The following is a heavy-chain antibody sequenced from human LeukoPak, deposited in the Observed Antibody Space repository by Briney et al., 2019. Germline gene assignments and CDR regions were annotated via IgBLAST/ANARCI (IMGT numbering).Heavy chain of an antibody. D-gene: IGHD6-13*01. CDR3: AKGQAPWQQLVPFDY. CDR1: GFTFSSYA. Sequence: GGSLRLSCAASGFTFSSYAMSWVRQAPGKGLEWVSVISGSGGTTYYADSVKGRFTISRDNSKNTLYLQMNSLRAEDTAVYYCAKGQAPWQQLVPFDYWGQGTLVTVSS. V-gene: IGHV3-23*01. J-gene: IGHJ4*02. CDR2: ISGSGGTT.